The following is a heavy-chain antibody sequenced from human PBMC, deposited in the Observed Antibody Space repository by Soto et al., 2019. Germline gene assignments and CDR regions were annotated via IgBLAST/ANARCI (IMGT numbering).Heavy chain of an antibody. D-gene: IGHD3-16*01. CDR1: GFMFSTYL. J-gene: IGHJ6*02. V-gene: IGHV3-7*01. Sequence: VSLRLSCAASGFMFSTYLMSWVRQAPGKGLEWVANIKQDGNEKFYVDSVKGRFTISRDNAKKSLYLQMNSLRADDTAVYYCVGALTYEVPYYYYGMDVWGQGTTVTVSS. CDR2: IKQDGNEK. CDR3: VGALTYEVPYYYYGMDV.